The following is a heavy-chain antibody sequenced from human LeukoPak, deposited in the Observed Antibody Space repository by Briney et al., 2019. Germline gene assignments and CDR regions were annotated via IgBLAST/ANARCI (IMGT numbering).Heavy chain of an antibody. Sequence: ASVKVSCKASGYTFTGYGISWVRQAPGQGLEWMGWISAYNGNTNYAQKLQGRVTMTTDTSTSTAYMELRSLRSDDTAVYYCARDRCGSSGCVNDYWGQGTLVTVSS. V-gene: IGHV1-18*01. D-gene: IGHD6-19*01. CDR1: GYTFTGYG. CDR2: ISAYNGNT. J-gene: IGHJ4*02. CDR3: ARDRCGSSGCVNDY.